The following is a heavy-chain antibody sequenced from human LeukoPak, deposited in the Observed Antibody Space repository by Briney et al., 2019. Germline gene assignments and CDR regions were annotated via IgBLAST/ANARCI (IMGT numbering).Heavy chain of an antibody. D-gene: IGHD5-12*01. V-gene: IGHV3-30*02. CDR1: GFSFSSHG. Sequence: GGSLRLSCAAAGFSFSSHGMYWVRQAPGKGLEWLAFIRFNGTFTYYGDSVKGRFTISRDNPKNTLYLQMNSLRPEDTAVYYCARDRSGFYSVDHWGQGTLVIISS. CDR2: IRFNGTFT. J-gene: IGHJ4*02. CDR3: ARDRSGFYSVDH.